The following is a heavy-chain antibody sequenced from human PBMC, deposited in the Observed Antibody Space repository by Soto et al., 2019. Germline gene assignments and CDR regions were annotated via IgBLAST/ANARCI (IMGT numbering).Heavy chain of an antibody. CDR3: AAGSDILTGYPAAFDI. D-gene: IGHD3-9*01. CDR1: GFTFTSSA. CDR2: IVVGSGNT. J-gene: IGHJ3*02. V-gene: IGHV1-58*02. Sequence: SVKVSCKASGFTFTSSAMQWVRQARGQRLEWIGWIVVGSGNTNYAQKFQERVTITRDMSTSTAYMELSSLRSEDTAVYYCAAGSDILTGYPAAFDIWGQGTMVTVSS.